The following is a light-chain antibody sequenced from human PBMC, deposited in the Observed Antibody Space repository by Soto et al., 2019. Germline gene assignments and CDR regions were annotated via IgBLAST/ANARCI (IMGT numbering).Light chain of an antibody. CDR1: QNISRW. J-gene: IGKJ1*01. CDR3: QQYKSYWT. CDR2: EAS. V-gene: IGKV1-5*03. Sequence: DIQMTQSPSTLSASVGDRVTITCRASQNISRWVAWYQQKPGKAPELLIYEASSLESGVPSRFSGSGSGTEFTLTISSLQPDDFATYFCQQYKSYWTFGQGTKVDI.